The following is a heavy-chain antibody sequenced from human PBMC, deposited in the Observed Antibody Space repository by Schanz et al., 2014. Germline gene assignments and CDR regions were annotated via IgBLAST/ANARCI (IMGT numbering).Heavy chain of an antibody. Sequence: EVRLVESGGGLVKPGGSLRLSCAVSGLTVGDAWMSWVRQAPGKGLEWVSLISGRGDSTHYADSVKGRFTISRDNAKNSLYLQMNSLRDEDTAVYYCARVWGKGYCSSTSSHSIRPYYYYGMDVWGQGTTVTVSS. D-gene: IGHD2-2*01. V-gene: IGHV3-48*02. CDR2: ISGRGDST. CDR1: GLTVGDAW. CDR3: ARVWGKGYCSSTSSHSIRPYYYYGMDV. J-gene: IGHJ6*02.